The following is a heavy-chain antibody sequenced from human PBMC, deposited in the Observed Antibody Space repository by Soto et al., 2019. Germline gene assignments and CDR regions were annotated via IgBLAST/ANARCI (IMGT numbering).Heavy chain of an antibody. CDR1: GFTFSSYA. J-gene: IGHJ5*02. CDR3: ADIGARSP. V-gene: IGHV3-30-3*01. CDR2: ISYDGSNK. Sequence: QVQLVESGGGVVQPGRSLRLSCAASGFTFSSYAMHWVRQAPGKGLEWVALISYDGSNKYYAESVKGRFTISRDNSMNTLYLQMNSLRPEDTAVYYCADIGARSPWGEGTLVTVSS. D-gene: IGHD5-12*01.